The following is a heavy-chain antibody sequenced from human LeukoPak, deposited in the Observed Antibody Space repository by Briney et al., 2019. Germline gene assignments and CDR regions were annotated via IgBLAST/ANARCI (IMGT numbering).Heavy chain of an antibody. J-gene: IGHJ6*02. CDR1: GFTFDDYA. V-gene: IGHV3-9*01. CDR2: ISWNSGSI. CDR3: AKSRYYAGMDV. D-gene: IGHD3-10*01. Sequence: GRSLRLSCAASGFTFDDYAMHWVRQAPGKGLEWVSGISWNSGSIGYADSVKGRFTISRDNAKNSLYLQMNSLRAEDTALYYCAKSRYYAGMDVWGQGTTVTVSS.